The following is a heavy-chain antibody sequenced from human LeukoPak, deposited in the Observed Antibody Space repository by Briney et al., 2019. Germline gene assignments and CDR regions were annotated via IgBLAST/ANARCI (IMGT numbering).Heavy chain of an antibody. J-gene: IGHJ4*02. D-gene: IGHD6-13*01. CDR2: IYHSGGT. CDR3: ASLIAAGYFDH. V-gene: IGHV4-39*01. Sequence: SETLSPTCTVSGGSISSSSYSWGWIRQPPGKGLEWIGVIYHSGGTYYNPSLKSRLTMSVDTSKNQFSLKLSSVTATDTAVYYCASLIAAGYFDHWGQGTLVTISS. CDR1: GGSISSSSYS.